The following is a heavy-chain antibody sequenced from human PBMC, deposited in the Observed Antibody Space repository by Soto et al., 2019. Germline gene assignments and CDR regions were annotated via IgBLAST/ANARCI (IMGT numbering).Heavy chain of an antibody. D-gene: IGHD2-15*01. CDR3: ARWGCSGSNCNLNQRSFDL. J-gene: IGHJ5*02. CDR1: GFIFNEYG. CDR2: IWYDGSNK. Sequence: SGGSLRLSCAASGFIFNEYGMHWVRQAPGKGLEWVAVIWYDGSNKYYADSVKGRFTFSRDNSKNTMSLQMNSLRVEDTAIYYCARWGCSGSNCNLNQRSFDLWGQGTLVTVSS. V-gene: IGHV3-33*01.